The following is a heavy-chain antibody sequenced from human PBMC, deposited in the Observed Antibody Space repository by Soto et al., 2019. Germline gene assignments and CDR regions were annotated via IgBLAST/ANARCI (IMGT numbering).Heavy chain of an antibody. CDR3: AREHLSGDLLWFGELFPYDAFDI. V-gene: IGHV3-21*01. Sequence: GGSLRLSCAASGFTFSSYSMNWVRQTPGKGLEWVSSISSSSSYIYYADSVKGRFTISRDNAKNSLYLQMNSLRAEETSVYYCAREHLSGDLLWFGELFPYDAFDIWGQGTMVTVSS. CDR2: ISSSSSYI. D-gene: IGHD3-10*01. J-gene: IGHJ3*02. CDR1: GFTFSSYS.